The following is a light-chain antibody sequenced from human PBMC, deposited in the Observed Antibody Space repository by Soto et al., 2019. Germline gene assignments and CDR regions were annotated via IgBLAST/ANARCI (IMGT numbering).Light chain of an antibody. Sequence: EIVLTQSPATLSLSPGERATLSCRASQSVSSYLAWYQQKPGQAHRLLIYDAYNRATGIQARFSGSGSGTDFTLTIRSLEPEDFAVYYCKQRSNWLWTFGQGTKVDIK. CDR3: KQRSNWLWT. V-gene: IGKV3-11*01. CDR2: DAY. J-gene: IGKJ1*01. CDR1: QSVSSY.